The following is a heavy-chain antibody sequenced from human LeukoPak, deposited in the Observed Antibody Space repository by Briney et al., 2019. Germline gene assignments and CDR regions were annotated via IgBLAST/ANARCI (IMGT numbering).Heavy chain of an antibody. CDR2: ISYDGSNK. V-gene: IGHV3-30-3*01. D-gene: IGHD6-13*01. CDR1: GFTFSSYA. J-gene: IGHJ1*01. Sequence: GGSLRLSCAASGFTFSSYAMHWVRQAPGKGLEWVAVISYDGSNKYYADSVKGRFTISRDNSKNTLYLQMNSLRVEDTAVYYCAEEGAASGIGFFQHWGQGTLVTVSS. CDR3: AEEGAASGIGFFQH.